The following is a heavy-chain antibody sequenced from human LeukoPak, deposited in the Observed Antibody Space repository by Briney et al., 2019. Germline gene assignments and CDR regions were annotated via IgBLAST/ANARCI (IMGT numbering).Heavy chain of an antibody. CDR2: ISGGSGNT. D-gene: IGHD3-10*01. CDR1: GFTFSNYW. V-gene: IGHV3-23*01. Sequence: GGSLRLSCAASGFTFSNYWMHWVRQAPGKGLEWVSLISGGSGNTYYVDSVKGRFTISRDNSKNTLCVQMTSLRAEDTAIYYCAKGSDYYGSVTSKKTDWGQGTLVTVSS. CDR3: AKGSDYYGSVTSKKTD. J-gene: IGHJ4*02.